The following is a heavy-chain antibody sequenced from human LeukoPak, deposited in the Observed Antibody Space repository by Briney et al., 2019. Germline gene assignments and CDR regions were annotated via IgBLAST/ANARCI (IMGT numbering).Heavy chain of an antibody. CDR1: GYSFPAYW. CDR3: ARNHGDNSKCAD. V-gene: IGHV5-51*01. CDR2: IFPGDSDT. D-gene: IGHD4-23*01. Sequence: GESLQRSCKGSGYSFPAYWIGWVRQMPGKGLEWMGIIFPGDSDTRYSPSFQGQVTISADKSLSTAYLQWSSLKASDTAMYYCARNHGDNSKCADWGQGTLVTVSS. J-gene: IGHJ4*02.